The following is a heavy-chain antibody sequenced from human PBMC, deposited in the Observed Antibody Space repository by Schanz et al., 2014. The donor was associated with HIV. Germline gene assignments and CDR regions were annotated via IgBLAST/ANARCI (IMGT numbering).Heavy chain of an antibody. V-gene: IGHV3-30*18. Sequence: QVQVVESGGGVVQPGRSLTLSCATTGFPLRDYGMHWVRQAAGKGLEWLAFISYNGNEKDYGDSVKGRFNISRDNSRNSLYLQGKSLRAEDTAVYYCAKDANYYDTKYRGKGNYYHYYGMDVWGQGTTVTVSS. CDR2: ISYNGNEK. D-gene: IGHD3-22*01. CDR3: AKDANYYDTKYRGKGNYYHYYGMDV. CDR1: GFPLRDYG. J-gene: IGHJ6*02.